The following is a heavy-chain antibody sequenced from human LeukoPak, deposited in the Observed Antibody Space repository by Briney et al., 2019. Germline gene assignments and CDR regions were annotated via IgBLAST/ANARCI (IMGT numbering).Heavy chain of an antibody. V-gene: IGHV1-8*01. CDR2: MNPNSGNT. J-gene: IGHJ4*02. D-gene: IGHD3-3*01. Sequence: ASVTVSCTASGYTFTSYDINWVRQATGQGLEWMGWMNPNSGNTGYPQKFQGRVTMTRNTSISTAYMELSSLRSEDTAVYYCARAPTYYDFWSSEYYFDYWGQGTLVTVSS. CDR1: GYTFTSYD. CDR3: ARAPTYYDFWSSEYYFDY.